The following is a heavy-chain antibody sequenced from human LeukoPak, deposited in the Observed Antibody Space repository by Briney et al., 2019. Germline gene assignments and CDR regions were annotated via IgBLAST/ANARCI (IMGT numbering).Heavy chain of an antibody. V-gene: IGHV4-4*07. Sequence: PSETLSLTCTVSGGSISNYYWSWIRQPAGKGLEWIGRIYTSGSTNYNPSLKSRVTMSVDTSTNQFSLKLSSVTAADTAVYFCARGPYSYDSSGAFDIWGQGTMVTVSS. D-gene: IGHD3-22*01. CDR1: GGSISNYY. CDR3: ARGPYSYDSSGAFDI. CDR2: IYTSGST. J-gene: IGHJ3*02.